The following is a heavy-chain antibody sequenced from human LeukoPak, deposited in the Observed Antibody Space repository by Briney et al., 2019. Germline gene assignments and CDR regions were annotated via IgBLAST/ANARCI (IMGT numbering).Heavy chain of an antibody. D-gene: IGHD4-11*01. V-gene: IGHV4-59*01. CDR2: IYYSGST. J-gene: IGHJ4*02. CDR1: GGSISSYY. Sequence: PSETLSLTCTVSGGSISSYYWSWIRQPPGKGLEWIGYIYYSGSTNYNPSLKGRVTISVDTSKNQFSLKLSSVTAADTAVYYCARGTVRYFDYWGQGTLVTVSS. CDR3: ARGTVRYFDY.